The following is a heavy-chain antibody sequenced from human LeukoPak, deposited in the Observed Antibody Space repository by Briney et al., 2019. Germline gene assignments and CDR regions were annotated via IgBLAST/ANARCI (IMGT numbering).Heavy chain of an antibody. J-gene: IGHJ5*02. D-gene: IGHD2-15*01. Sequence: GASVKVSCKASGYTFTRYGISWVRQAPGQGLEWMGWISAYNGNTNYAQKLQGRVTMTTDTSTSTAYMELRSLRSDDTAVYYCARDMSPPSYNWFDPWGQGTLVTVSS. CDR1: GYTFTRYG. CDR2: ISAYNGNT. CDR3: ARDMSPPSYNWFDP. V-gene: IGHV1-18*01.